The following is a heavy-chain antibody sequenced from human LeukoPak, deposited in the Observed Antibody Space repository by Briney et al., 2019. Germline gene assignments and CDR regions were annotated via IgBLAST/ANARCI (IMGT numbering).Heavy chain of an antibody. CDR1: GYTFTSYD. CDR2: MNPNSGNT. V-gene: IGHV1-8*01. J-gene: IGHJ5*02. CDR3: ARMATITIFGVVIPLNWFDP. D-gene: IGHD3-3*01. Sequence: ASVKVSCKASGYTFTSYDINWVRQATGQGLEWMGWMNPNSGNTGYAQKFQGRVTMTRNTSISTAYMELSSLRSEDTAVYYCARMATITIFGVVIPLNWFDPWGQGTLVTVSS.